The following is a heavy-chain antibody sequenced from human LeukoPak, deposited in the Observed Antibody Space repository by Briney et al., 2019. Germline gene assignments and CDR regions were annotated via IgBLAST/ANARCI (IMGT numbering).Heavy chain of an antibody. CDR1: GGSISSGGYY. CDR2: INHSGST. V-gene: IGHV4-30-2*01. D-gene: IGHD6-13*01. CDR3: ARGAPQQP. Sequence: SQTLSLTCTVSGGSISSGGYYWSWIRQPPGKGLEWIGEINHSGSTNYNPSLKSRVTILVDTSKNQFSLKLSSVTAADTAVYYCARGAPQQPWGQGTLVTVSS. J-gene: IGHJ5*02.